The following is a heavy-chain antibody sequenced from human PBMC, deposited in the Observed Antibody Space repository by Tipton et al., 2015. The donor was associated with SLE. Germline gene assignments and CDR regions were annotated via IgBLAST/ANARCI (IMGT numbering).Heavy chain of an antibody. CDR3: ARDEPAQLELPYYFDY. CDR2: ISSSGSTI. V-gene: IGHV3-48*03. Sequence: SLRLSCAASGFTFSSYEMNWVRQAPGKGLEWVSYISSSGSTIYYADSVKGRFTISRDNAKNSLYLQMNSLRAEDTAVYYCARDEPAQLELPYYFDYWGQGTLVTVSS. D-gene: IGHD1-1*01. CDR1: GFTFSSYE. J-gene: IGHJ4*02.